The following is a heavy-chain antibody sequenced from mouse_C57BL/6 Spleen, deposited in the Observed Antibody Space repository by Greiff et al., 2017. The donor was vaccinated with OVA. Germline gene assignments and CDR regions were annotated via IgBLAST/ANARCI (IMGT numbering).Heavy chain of an antibody. CDR3: ARIYYYGSSYYAMDY. J-gene: IGHJ4*01. Sequence: QVQLQQPGAELVKPGASVKLSCKASGHTFTSYWMHWVKQRPGQGLEWIGMIHPNSGSTNYNEKFKSKATLTVDKSSSTAYMQLSSLTSEDSAVYYCARIYYYGSSYYAMDYWGQGTSVTVSS. CDR2: IHPNSGST. V-gene: IGHV1-64*01. CDR1: GHTFTSYW. D-gene: IGHD1-1*01.